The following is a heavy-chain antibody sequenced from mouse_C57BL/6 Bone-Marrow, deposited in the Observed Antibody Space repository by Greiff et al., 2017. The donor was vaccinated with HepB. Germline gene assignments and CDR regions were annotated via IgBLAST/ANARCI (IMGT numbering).Heavy chain of an antibody. CDR1: GYTFTSYW. V-gene: IGHV1-55*01. CDR2: IYPGSGST. CDR3: ARLHNCYAMDY. Sequence: VQLQQPGAELVKPGASVKMSCKASGYTFTSYWITWVKQRPGQGLEWIGDIYPGSGSTNYNEKFKSKATLTVDNSSSTAYMQLSSLTSEDSAVYYCARLHNCYAMDYWGQGTSVTVSS. J-gene: IGHJ4*01. D-gene: IGHD1-3*01.